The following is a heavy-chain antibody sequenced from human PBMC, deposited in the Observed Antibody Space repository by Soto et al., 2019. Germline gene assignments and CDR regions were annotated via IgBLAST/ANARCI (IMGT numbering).Heavy chain of an antibody. CDR2: SSTYNSNT. Sequence: QVHLVQSGAEVKKPGASVKVSCKASGYTFTNYGITWVRQAPGRGLEWMGWSSTYNSNTNYAQRFRGRVTMTTDRGTSTGYMELRSLTSEDTAVYFCARRYYSSGRPFYLWCQGTLVTVSS. V-gene: IGHV1-18*04. CDR1: GYTFTNYG. CDR3: ARRYYSSGRPFYL. D-gene: IGHD3-22*01. J-gene: IGHJ5*02.